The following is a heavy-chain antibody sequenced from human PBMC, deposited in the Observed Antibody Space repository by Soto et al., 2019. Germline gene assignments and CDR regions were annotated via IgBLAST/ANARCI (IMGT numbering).Heavy chain of an antibody. CDR1: GYTFASYA. CDR3: XXXXXPPDY. J-gene: IGHJ4*02. Sequence: QVQLVQSGAEVKKPGASVKVSCKASGYTFASYAISWMRQAPGQGLEWMGWISAYNGNTNYAQKLQGRVTMTKDTXXXXXXXXXXXXXXXXXXXXXXXXXXXPPDYWGQGTLVTVSS. CDR2: ISAYNGNT. V-gene: IGHV1-18*01.